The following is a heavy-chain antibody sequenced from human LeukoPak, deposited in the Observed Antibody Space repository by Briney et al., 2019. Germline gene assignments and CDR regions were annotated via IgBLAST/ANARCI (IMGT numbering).Heavy chain of an antibody. CDR1: GFTVSSNY. CDR3: AKDQPYYDSSGIDAFDI. CDR2: ISGSGGST. D-gene: IGHD3-22*01. J-gene: IGHJ3*02. V-gene: IGHV3-23*01. Sequence: PGGSLRLSCAASGFTVSSNYMSWVRQAPGKGLEWVSAISGSGGSTYYADSVKGRFTISRDNSKNTLYLQMNSLRAEDTAVYYCAKDQPYYDSSGIDAFDIWGQGTMVTVSS.